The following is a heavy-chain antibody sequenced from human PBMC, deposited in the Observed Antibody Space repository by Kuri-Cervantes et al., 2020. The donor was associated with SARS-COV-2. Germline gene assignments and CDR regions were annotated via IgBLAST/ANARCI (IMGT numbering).Heavy chain of an antibody. Sequence: GESLKISCAASGFTFSSYAMSWVRQAPGKGLEWVSVIYSGGSTYFADSVKGRFTISRDNSKNTLYLQMNSLRAEDTAVYYCARDRGWYYFDYWGQGTLVTVSS. J-gene: IGHJ4*02. CDR3: ARDRGWYYFDY. V-gene: IGHV3-53*01. D-gene: IGHD6-19*01. CDR1: GFTFSSYA. CDR2: IYSGGST.